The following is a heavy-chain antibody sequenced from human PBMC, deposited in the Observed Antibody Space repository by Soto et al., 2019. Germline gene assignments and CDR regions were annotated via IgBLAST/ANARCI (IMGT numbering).Heavy chain of an antibody. J-gene: IGHJ4*02. Sequence: QLQLQESGSGLVKPSQTLSLTCAVSGGSISSGGYSWSWIRQPPGKGLEWIGYIYHSGSTYYNPSLKSRVPIPVDRSKNPFSLKLSSVTAADTAVYYCARAGGLGAVAAAYWGQGTLVTVSS. CDR1: GGSISSGGYS. CDR2: IYHSGST. D-gene: IGHD6-19*01. CDR3: ARAGGLGAVAAAY. V-gene: IGHV4-30-2*01.